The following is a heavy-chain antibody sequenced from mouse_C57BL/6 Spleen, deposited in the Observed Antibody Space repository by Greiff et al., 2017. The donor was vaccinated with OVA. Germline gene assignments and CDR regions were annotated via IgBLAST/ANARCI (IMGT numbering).Heavy chain of an antibody. Sequence: VQLQQSGAELARPGASVKLSCKASGYTFTSYGISWVKQRTGQGLEWIGEIYPRSGNTYYNEKLKGKATLTADKSSSAEYMELRSLTSEDAAVYFCARSEGPTGAFDYWGQGTTLTVSS. CDR2: IYPRSGNT. J-gene: IGHJ2*01. CDR1: GYTFTSYG. D-gene: IGHD4-1*01. V-gene: IGHV1-81*01. CDR3: ARSEGPTGAFDY.